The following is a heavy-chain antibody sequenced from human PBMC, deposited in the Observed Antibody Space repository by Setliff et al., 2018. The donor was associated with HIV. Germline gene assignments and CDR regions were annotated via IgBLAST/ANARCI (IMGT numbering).Heavy chain of an antibody. V-gene: IGHV1-2*06. CDR3: ASKVHCTNGVCLDAFDI. Sequence: GASVKVSCKASGYTFTAYYIHWVRQAPGQGLEWMGRINPNSGSTNYAQNFQGGVTMTRDTSISTAYMELSRLRSDDTAVYYCASKVHCTNGVCLDAFDIWGQGTMVTVSS. CDR2: INPNSGST. D-gene: IGHD2-8*01. J-gene: IGHJ3*02. CDR1: GYTFTAYY.